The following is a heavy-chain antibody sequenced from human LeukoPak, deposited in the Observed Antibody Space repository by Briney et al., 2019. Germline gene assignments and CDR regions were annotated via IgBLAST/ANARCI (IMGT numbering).Heavy chain of an antibody. CDR3: ARDLADAAAAYFDY. Sequence: GGSLRLSCAASGFTFSSYWKSWVRQAPGKGLEWVANIKQDGSEKYYVDSVKGRFTISRDNAKNSLYLQMNSLRAEDTAVYYCARDLADAAAAYFDYWGQGTLVTVSS. CDR2: IKQDGSEK. CDR1: GFTFSSYW. D-gene: IGHD6-13*01. V-gene: IGHV3-7*01. J-gene: IGHJ4*02.